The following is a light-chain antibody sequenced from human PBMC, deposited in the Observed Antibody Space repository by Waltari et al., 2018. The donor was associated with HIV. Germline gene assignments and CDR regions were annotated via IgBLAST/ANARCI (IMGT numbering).Light chain of an antibody. Sequence: QSALTQPASVSGSPGQSITISCTGTSSDVGGYNYVPWYQQHPGKAPKLLIYEVSNRPSGFSNRFSGSKSGNTPSLTISGLQAEDEADYYCSSYPSSSLLVVFGGGTKLPVL. J-gene: IGLJ2*01. CDR1: SSDVGGYNY. V-gene: IGLV2-14*01. CDR3: SSYPSSSLLVV. CDR2: EVS.